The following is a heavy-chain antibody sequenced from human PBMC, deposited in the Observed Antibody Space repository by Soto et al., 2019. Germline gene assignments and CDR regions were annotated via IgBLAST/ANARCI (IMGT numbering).Heavy chain of an antibody. CDR2: IYYSGST. CDR1: GGSISSYY. CDR3: ARAGAGTLDWFEP. V-gene: IGHV4-59*01. Sequence: SETLSLTCTVAGGSISSYYWSWIRQPPGKGLEWIGYIYYSGSTNYNPSLKSRVTISVDTSKNQFSLKLSSVTAADTAVYYCARAGAGTLDWFEPWGQGALVTVSS. J-gene: IGHJ5*02. D-gene: IGHD6-19*01.